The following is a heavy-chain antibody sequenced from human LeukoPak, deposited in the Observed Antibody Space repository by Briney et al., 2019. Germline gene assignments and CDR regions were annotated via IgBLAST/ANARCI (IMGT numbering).Heavy chain of an antibody. V-gene: IGHV5-51*01. CDR2: ISPDGSDT. J-gene: IGHJ4*02. Sequence: GESLKISCKGSGYSFTNYWIGWVRQMPGKGLEWMGIISPDGSDTRYSPSFQGQVTISADKPITTAYLQWSSLKASDTAMYYCARLTSSWSFDYWGQGTLVTVSS. D-gene: IGHD6-13*01. CDR3: ARLTSSWSFDY. CDR1: GYSFTNYW.